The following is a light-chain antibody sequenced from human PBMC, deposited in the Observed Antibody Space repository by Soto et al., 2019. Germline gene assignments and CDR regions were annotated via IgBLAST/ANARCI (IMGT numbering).Light chain of an antibody. Sequence: DIQMTQSPSTLSASVGDRVTITCRASQSISTWLAWYQQKPGKAPKVLIYEASSLESGVPSRFSGSGSGTEFTLTISSLHPDDFATYYCQQYMSYWTFGQGTKVEIK. CDR3: QQYMSYWT. CDR1: QSISTW. CDR2: EAS. V-gene: IGKV1-5*03. J-gene: IGKJ1*01.